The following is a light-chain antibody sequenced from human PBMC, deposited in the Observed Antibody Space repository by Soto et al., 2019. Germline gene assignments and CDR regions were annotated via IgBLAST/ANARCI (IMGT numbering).Light chain of an antibody. CDR1: QNIGVY. Sequence: DIQMTQYPYSLSASVGDRVTITCRASQNIGVYLNWYQKKPGKAPKLLIHAASSLHSGVPSTFSGSGSGTDFALTISSLQPEDFATYYCHQTAANPWTFGQGTKVDIK. CDR2: AAS. J-gene: IGKJ1*01. CDR3: HQTAANPWT. V-gene: IGKV1-39*01.